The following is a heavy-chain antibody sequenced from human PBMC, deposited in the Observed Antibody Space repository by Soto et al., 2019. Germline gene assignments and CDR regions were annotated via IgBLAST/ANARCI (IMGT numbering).Heavy chain of an antibody. V-gene: IGHV1-69*14. CDR1: GGTFSSYT. CDR3: ARGNHRWLQLWYFDL. J-gene: IGHJ2*01. CDR2: IIPIFGTA. Sequence: QVQLVQSGAEVKKPGSSVTVSCKASGGTFSSYTISWVRQAPGQGLEWMGGIIPIFGTANYAQKFQGRVTITGTKSTITAYMELSSLRSEDTAVYYCARGNHRWLQLWYFDLWGRGTLVTVSS. D-gene: IGHD3-22*01.